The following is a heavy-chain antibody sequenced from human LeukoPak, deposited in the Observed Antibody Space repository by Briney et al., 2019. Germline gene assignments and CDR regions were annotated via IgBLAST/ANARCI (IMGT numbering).Heavy chain of an antibody. J-gene: IGHJ3*02. Sequence: GGSLRLSCAASGFTFSSYSMNWVRQAPGKGLEWVSSISSGSSYIYYADSVKGRFTISRDNAKNSLYLQMNSLRAEDTAVYYCARDSPYGSGTYRAFDIWGQGTMVTVSS. CDR3: ARDSPYGSGTYRAFDI. V-gene: IGHV3-21*01. D-gene: IGHD3-10*01. CDR2: ISSGSSYI. CDR1: GFTFSSYS.